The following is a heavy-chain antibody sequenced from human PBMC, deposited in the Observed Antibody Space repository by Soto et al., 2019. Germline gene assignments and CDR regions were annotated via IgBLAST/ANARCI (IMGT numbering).Heavy chain of an antibody. Sequence: PSETLSLTCAVYGGSFSGYYWSWIRQPPGKGLEWIGEINHSGSTNYNPSLKSRVTISVDTSKNQFSLKLSSVTAADTAVYYCARSWFGMNAFDIWGQGTMVTVSS. J-gene: IGHJ3*02. CDR3: ARSWFGMNAFDI. CDR2: INHSGST. CDR1: GGSFSGYY. D-gene: IGHD3-10*01. V-gene: IGHV4-34*01.